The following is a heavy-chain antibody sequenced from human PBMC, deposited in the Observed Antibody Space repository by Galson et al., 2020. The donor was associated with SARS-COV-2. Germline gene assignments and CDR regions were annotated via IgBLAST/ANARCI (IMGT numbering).Heavy chain of an antibody. CDR3: AREVPVANSAFWSGYYQYYFDQ. CDR2: IYYSGST. CDR1: GGSISSSSYY. J-gene: IGHJ4*02. Sequence: SQTLSLTCIVSGGSISSSSYYWGWIRQPPGRGLEWIGNIYYSGSTFYNQSLRSRVTISVATSKNQFSLKLRSVTAADTAVYYCAREVPVANSAFWSGYYQYYFDQWGQGTLVTVSS. D-gene: IGHD3-3*01. V-gene: IGHV4-39*07.